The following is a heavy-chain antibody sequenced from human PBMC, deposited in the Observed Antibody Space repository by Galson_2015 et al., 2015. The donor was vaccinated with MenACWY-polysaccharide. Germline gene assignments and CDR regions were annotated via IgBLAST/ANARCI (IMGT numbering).Heavy chain of an antibody. CDR3: ARVRGPTVATWYFDY. CDR1: GLTFSNWW. CDR2: IKKDGSEK. D-gene: IGHD4-23*01. Sequence: SLRLSCAASGLTFSNWWMTWVRQAPGKGLEWVASIKKDGSEKYYVDSVKGRFTISRDNAKNSVYLQMNSLRGEDTAVYYCARVRGPTVATWYFDYWGQGTLVTVSS. V-gene: IGHV3-7*01. J-gene: IGHJ4*02.